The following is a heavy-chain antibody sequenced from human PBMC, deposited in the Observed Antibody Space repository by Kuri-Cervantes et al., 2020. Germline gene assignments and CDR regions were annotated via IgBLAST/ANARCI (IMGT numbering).Heavy chain of an antibody. Sequence: GSLRLSCAVYGGSFSGYYWSWIRQPPGKGLEWIGEINHSGDTNYNPSLKSRVTISVDTSKNQFSLKLSSVTAADTAVYYCAREITMVRAQSAFDIWGQGTMVTVSS. CDR1: GGSFSGYY. D-gene: IGHD3-10*01. CDR3: AREITMVRAQSAFDI. J-gene: IGHJ3*02. V-gene: IGHV4-34*01. CDR2: INHSGDT.